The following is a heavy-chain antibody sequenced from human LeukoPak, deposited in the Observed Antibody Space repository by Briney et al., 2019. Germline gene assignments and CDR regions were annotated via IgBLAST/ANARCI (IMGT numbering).Heavy chain of an antibody. V-gene: IGHV3-64*01. Sequence: GGSLRLSCAASGFTFSNYAMHWVRQVPGKGLEYVSAISTNGRSTYYANSVEGRFTISRDNSKNTLYLQMGSLRAEDMAVYYCARGVGSLVYYYGMDVWGQGTTVTVSS. CDR2: ISTNGRST. D-gene: IGHD3-16*01. CDR3: ARGVGSLVYYYGMDV. CDR1: GFTFSNYA. J-gene: IGHJ6*02.